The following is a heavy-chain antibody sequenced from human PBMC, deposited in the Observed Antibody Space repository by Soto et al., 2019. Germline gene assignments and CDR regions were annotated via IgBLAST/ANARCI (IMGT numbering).Heavy chain of an antibody. CDR1: GGSISSGGYY. CDR2: IYYSGST. V-gene: IGHV4-31*03. J-gene: IGHJ5*02. D-gene: IGHD2-2*01. Sequence: QVQLQESGPGLVKPSQTLSLTCTVSGGSISSGGYYWSWIRQHPGKGLEWIGYIYYSGSTYYNPSLKSRVTISVDTSKNQFSLKLSSVTAADTAVYYCARGTPNCSSTSCFSGWFDPWGQGTLVTVSS. CDR3: ARGTPNCSSTSCFSGWFDP.